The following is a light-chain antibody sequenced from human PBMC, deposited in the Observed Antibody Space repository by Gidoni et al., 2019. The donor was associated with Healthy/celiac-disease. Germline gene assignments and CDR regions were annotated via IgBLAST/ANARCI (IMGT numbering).Light chain of an antibody. CDR2: DAS. CDR3: QQYDNLVYT. Sequence: DIQMPQSPSSLSASVGDRVTLTCQASQDISNYLNWYQQKPAKAPKLLIYDASNLETGVPSRFSGSGSGTDFTFTISSLQPEDIATYYCQQYDNLVYTFGQGTKLEIK. V-gene: IGKV1-33*01. J-gene: IGKJ2*01. CDR1: QDISNY.